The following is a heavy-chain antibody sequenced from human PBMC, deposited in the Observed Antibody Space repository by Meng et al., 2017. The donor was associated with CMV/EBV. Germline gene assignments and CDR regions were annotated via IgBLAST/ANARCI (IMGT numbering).Heavy chain of an antibody. J-gene: IGHJ5*02. Sequence: ASVKVSCKASGDIFSSSYVRWVRQAPGQGLDWVGMVSLKGERPKYAQKFKGRVTLTRDTSTSTFYMELSSLVSEDTAVYYCARMFAASSGWLDPWGQGTLVTVSS. CDR3: ARMFAASSGWLDP. D-gene: IGHD6-6*01. CDR2: VSLKGERP. CDR1: GDIFSSSY. V-gene: IGHV1-46*01.